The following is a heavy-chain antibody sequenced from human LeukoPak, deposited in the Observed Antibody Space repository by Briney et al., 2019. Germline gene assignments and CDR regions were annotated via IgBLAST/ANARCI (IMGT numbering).Heavy chain of an antibody. CDR2: ISWNSGSI. CDR3: AKDMFGSGSYYRNAFDI. Sequence: GRSLRLSCAASGFTFDDYAIHWVRQAPGKGLEWVSGISWNSGSIGYADSVKGRFTISRDNAKNSLYLRMNSLRAEDTALYYCAKDMFGSGSYYRNAFDIWGQGTMVTVSS. J-gene: IGHJ3*02. V-gene: IGHV3-9*01. CDR1: GFTFDDYA. D-gene: IGHD3-10*01.